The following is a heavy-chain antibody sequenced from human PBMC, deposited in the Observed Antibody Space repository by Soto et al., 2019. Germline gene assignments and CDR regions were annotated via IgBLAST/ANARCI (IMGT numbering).Heavy chain of an antibody. V-gene: IGHV5-51*01. D-gene: IGHD3-3*01. J-gene: IGHJ4*02. Sequence: GESRKISCKGSGYSFTSYWISWLRQMPGEGLEWMGIIYPCDSDTRYSPSFQGQVTISADRSISTDYLQWSSLKASDTAMYYCARSGRSAQRYFADWGQGSLVTVSS. CDR3: ARSGRSAQRYFAD. CDR1: GYSFTSYW. CDR2: IYPCDSDT.